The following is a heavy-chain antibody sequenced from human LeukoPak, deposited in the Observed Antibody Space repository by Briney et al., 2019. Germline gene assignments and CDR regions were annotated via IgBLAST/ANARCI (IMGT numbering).Heavy chain of an antibody. CDR1: GFTFSTYS. CDR3: ARVALGVAGVLTFDY. J-gene: IGHJ4*02. D-gene: IGHD6-19*01. Sequence: GGSLRLSCAASGFTFSTYSMAWDRQAPGKGLEWVSSINTNSNYIYYADSVKGRFTSSRDNAKISLYLQMNSLRADDTAVYYCARVALGVAGVLTFDYWGQGTLVIVSS. CDR2: INTNSNYI. V-gene: IGHV3-21*01.